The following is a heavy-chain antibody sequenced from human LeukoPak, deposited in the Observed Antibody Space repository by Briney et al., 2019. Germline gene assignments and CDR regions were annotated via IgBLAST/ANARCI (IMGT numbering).Heavy chain of an antibody. CDR3: ASSVLRYFDWLVTPADY. CDR1: GFTFSDYY. J-gene: IGHJ4*02. CDR2: ISSSGSTI. Sequence: GGSLRLSCAASGFTFSDYYMSWIRQAPGKGLEWVSYISSSGSTIYYADSVKGRFSISRDNAKNSLYLQMNSLRAEDTAVYYCASSVLRYFDWLVTPADYWGQGTLVTVSS. V-gene: IGHV3-11*01. D-gene: IGHD3-9*01.